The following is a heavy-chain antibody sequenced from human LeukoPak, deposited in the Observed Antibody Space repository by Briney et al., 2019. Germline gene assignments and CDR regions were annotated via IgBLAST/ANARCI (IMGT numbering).Heavy chain of an antibody. V-gene: IGHV3-30*18. CDR1: GFTFSSYG. Sequence: GGSLRLSCAASGFTFSSYGMHWVRQAPGKGLEWVAVISYDGGNKYYADSVKGRFTISRDNSKNTLYLQMNSLRAEDTAVYYCAKDAHYDSSGPLDYWGQGTLVTVSS. CDR2: ISYDGGNK. CDR3: AKDAHYDSSGPLDY. J-gene: IGHJ4*02. D-gene: IGHD3-22*01.